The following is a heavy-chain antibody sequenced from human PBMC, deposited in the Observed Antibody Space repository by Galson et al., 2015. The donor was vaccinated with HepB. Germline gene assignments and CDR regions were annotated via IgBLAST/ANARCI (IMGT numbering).Heavy chain of an antibody. CDR3: ARDGTPSSGWYSRDAFDI. CDR2: ISAYNGNT. Sequence: SVKVSCKASGYTFTSYGISWVRQAPGQGLEWMGWISAYNGNTNYAQNLQGRVTMTTDTSTSTAYMELRSLRSDDTAVYYCARDGTPSSGWYSRDAFDIWGRGTMVTVSS. CDR1: GYTFTSYG. V-gene: IGHV1-18*01. D-gene: IGHD6-19*01. J-gene: IGHJ3*02.